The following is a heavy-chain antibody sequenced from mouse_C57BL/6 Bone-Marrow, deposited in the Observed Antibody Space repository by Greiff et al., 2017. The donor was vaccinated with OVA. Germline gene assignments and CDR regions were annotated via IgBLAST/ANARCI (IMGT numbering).Heavy chain of an antibody. D-gene: IGHD1-1*01. CDR1: GYTFTSYW. J-gene: IGHJ3*01. V-gene: IGHV1-72*01. CDR3: ASGDYYGSSYAWFAY. CDR2: IDPNSGGT. Sequence: QVQLQQPGAELVKPGASVKLSCKASGYTFTSYWMHWVKQRPGRGLEWSGRIDPNSGGTKYNEKLKSKATLTVDKPYSTAYMQLSSLTSEDSAVYYCASGDYYGSSYAWFAYWGQGTLVTVSA.